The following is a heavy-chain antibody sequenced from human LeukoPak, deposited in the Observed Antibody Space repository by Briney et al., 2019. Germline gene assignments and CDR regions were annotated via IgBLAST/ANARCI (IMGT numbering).Heavy chain of an antibody. D-gene: IGHD2-2*02. CDR3: ARGTLEYQLLYAFDY. J-gene: IGHJ4*02. V-gene: IGHV4-34*01. Sequence: SETLSLTCAVYGGSFSGYYWSWIRQPPGKGLEWIGEINHSGSTNYNPSLKSRVTISVDTSKNQSSLKLSSVTAADTAVYYCARGTLEYQLLYAFDYWGQGTLVTVSS. CDR2: INHSGST. CDR1: GGSFSGYY.